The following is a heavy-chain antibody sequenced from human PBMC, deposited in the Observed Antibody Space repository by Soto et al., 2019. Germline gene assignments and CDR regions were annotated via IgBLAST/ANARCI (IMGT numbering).Heavy chain of an antibody. Sequence: SETLSLTCTVSGGSISSSSYYWGRSRPPPGKGLEWIGSIYYSGSTYYNPSLKSRVTISVDTSKNQFSLKLSSVTAADTAVYYCASPKIAFYNWFDPWGQGTLVTVSS. D-gene: IGHD3-3*02. CDR1: GGSISSSSYY. CDR2: IYYSGST. CDR3: ASPKIAFYNWFDP. J-gene: IGHJ5*02. V-gene: IGHV4-39*01.